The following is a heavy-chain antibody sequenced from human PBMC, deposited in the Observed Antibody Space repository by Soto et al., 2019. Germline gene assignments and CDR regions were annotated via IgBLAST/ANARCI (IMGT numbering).Heavy chain of an antibody. V-gene: IGHV3-48*01. J-gene: IGHJ4*02. CDR1: GFTFSSYS. Sequence: EVQLVESGGGLVQPGGSLRLSCAASGFTFSSYSMNWVRQAPGMGLEWLSYISSGSGTMYYADSVKGRFTISRDNAKNSLFLQMNSLRSEDTAVYYGARGRTLMDYWGQGTLVTVSS. D-gene: IGHD3-16*01. CDR2: ISSGSGTM. CDR3: ARGRTLMDY.